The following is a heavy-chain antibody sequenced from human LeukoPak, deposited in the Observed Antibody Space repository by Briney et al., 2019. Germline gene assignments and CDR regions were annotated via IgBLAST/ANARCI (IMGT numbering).Heavy chain of an antibody. Sequence: GGSLRLSCAASGFTFSSYAMSWVRQAPGKGLEWVSAISGSGGSTYYADSVKGRFTISRDNSENTLYLQMNSLRAEDTAVYYCAKHVVTMIVVVITTGYFDYWGQGTLVTVSS. CDR2: ISGSGGST. V-gene: IGHV3-23*01. CDR1: GFTFSSYA. CDR3: AKHVVTMIVVVITTGYFDY. D-gene: IGHD3-22*01. J-gene: IGHJ4*02.